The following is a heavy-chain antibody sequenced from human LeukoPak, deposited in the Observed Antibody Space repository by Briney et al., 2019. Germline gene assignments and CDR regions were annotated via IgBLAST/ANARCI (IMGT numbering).Heavy chain of an antibody. CDR3: ARDHPDIVVVPAAGAFDI. V-gene: IGHV1-18*01. CDR1: GYTFTSYG. D-gene: IGHD2-2*01. CDR2: ISAYNGNT. J-gene: IGHJ3*02. Sequence: ASVKVSCKASGYTFTSYGISWVRQAPGQGLEWMGWISAYNGNTNYAQKLQGRVTMTTDTSTSTAYMELRSLRSDDTAVYYCARDHPDIVVVPAAGAFDIWGQGTMVTVSS.